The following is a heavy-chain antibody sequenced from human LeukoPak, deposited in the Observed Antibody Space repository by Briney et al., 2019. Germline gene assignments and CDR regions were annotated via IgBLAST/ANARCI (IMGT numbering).Heavy chain of an antibody. CDR3: ARIASSSSENEY. CDR2: IYYSGST. V-gene: IGHV4-39*01. Sequence: SEPLSLTCTVSGGSISSSSYYWGWIRQPPGKGLEWIGSIYYSGSTYYNPSLKSRVTISVDTSKNQFSLKLSSVTAADTAVYYCARIASSSSENEYWGQGTLVTVSS. J-gene: IGHJ4*02. D-gene: IGHD6-6*01. CDR1: GGSISSSSYY.